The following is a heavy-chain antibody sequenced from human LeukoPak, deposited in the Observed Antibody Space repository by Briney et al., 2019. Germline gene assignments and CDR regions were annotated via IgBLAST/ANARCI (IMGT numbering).Heavy chain of an antibody. CDR3: ARISGTYFDQELAEYFQH. CDR2: ISGGGGST. Sequence: GGSLRLSCAASGFTFSSYAMSWVRQAPGKGLEWVSAISGGGGSTNYADSVKGRFTISRDNAKDSLYLQMNSLRAEDTAVYYCARISGTYFDQELAEYFQHWGQGTLVTVSS. D-gene: IGHD1-26*01. J-gene: IGHJ1*01. CDR1: GFTFSSYA. V-gene: IGHV3-23*01.